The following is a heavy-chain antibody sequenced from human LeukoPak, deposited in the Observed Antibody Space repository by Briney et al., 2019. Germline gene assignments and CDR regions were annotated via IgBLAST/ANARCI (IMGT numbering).Heavy chain of an antibody. CDR3: ARARGHYYDSPSPSGY. V-gene: IGHV4-59*01. Sequence: SETLSLTCTVSGGSISSYYWSWIRQPPGKGLEWIGYIYYSGSTNYNPSLKSRVTMTRDTSTSTVYMELSSLRSEDTAVYYCARARGHYYDSPSPSGYWGQGTLVTVSS. D-gene: IGHD3-22*01. J-gene: IGHJ4*02. CDR1: GGSISSYY. CDR2: IYYSGST.